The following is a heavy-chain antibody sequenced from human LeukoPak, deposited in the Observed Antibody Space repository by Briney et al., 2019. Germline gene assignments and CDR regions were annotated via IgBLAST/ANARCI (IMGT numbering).Heavy chain of an antibody. CDR1: GFTFSNYW. Sequence: PGGSLRLSCAASGFTFSNYWMSWVRQAPGKGLGWVANITQDGSDKYYVDSVKGRFTISRDNAKNSLFLQMNSLRAEDTTVYYCARADWGSGDYWGQGTLVTVSS. D-gene: IGHD7-27*01. J-gene: IGHJ4*02. V-gene: IGHV3-7*01. CDR2: ITQDGSDK. CDR3: ARADWGSGDY.